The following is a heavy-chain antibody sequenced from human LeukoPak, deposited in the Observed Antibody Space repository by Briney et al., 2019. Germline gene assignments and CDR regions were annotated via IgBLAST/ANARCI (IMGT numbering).Heavy chain of an antibody. D-gene: IGHD6-13*01. CDR2: IYHSGST. CDR1: GYSISSGYY. V-gene: IGHV4-38-2*02. CDR3: AGRSSSWYVRANRTFDY. J-gene: IGHJ4*02. Sequence: SETLSLTCTVSGYSISSGYYWGWIRQPPGKGLEWVGSIYHSGSTYYNPSLKSRVTISVDTSKNQFSLKLSSVTAADTAVYYCAGRSSSWYVRANRTFDYWGQGTLVTVSS.